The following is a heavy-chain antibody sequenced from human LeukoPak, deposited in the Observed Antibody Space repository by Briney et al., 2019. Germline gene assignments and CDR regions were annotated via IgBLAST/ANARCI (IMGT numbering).Heavy chain of an antibody. V-gene: IGHV3-33*01. CDR2: IWSDGSEK. Sequence: GGSLRLSCAASGFIFSIYGMPWVRQAPGKGLEWVAAIWSDGSEKYYADSVKGRFTISRDNSKNTLYLQMNSLRAEDTAVYYCARDRYHVVPFDFWGQGTLVTVSS. D-gene: IGHD2-2*01. CDR1: GFIFSIYG. CDR3: ARDRYHVVPFDF. J-gene: IGHJ4*02.